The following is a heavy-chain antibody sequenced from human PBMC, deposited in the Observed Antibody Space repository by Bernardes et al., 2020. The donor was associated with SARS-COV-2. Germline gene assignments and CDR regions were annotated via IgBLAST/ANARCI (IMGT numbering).Heavy chain of an antibody. D-gene: IGHD6-19*01. CDR2: ISWNSGSI. CDR1: GFTFDDYA. CDR3: ANVGGGSGWYTDY. Sequence: GGSLRLSCAASGFTFDDYAMHWVRQAPGKGLEWVSGISWNSGSIGYADSVKGRFTISRDNAKNSLYLQMNSLRAEDTALYYCANVGGGSGWYTDYWGQGTLVTVSS. V-gene: IGHV3-9*01. J-gene: IGHJ4*02.